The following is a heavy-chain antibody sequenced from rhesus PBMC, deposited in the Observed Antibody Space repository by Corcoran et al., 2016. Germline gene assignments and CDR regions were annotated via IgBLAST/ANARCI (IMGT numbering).Heavy chain of an antibody. J-gene: IGHJ4*01. Sequence: QVQLQESGPGLVKPSETLSLTCVVSGGSLSSNYFYWNWIRQAPGKGLEWIGYMSYSGKTNNNPSLKSRVTNSSDTSKNQFSLKLNSVTAADTAVYYCARHGGGLLGLDYWGQGVLVTVSS. CDR1: GGSLSSNYFY. CDR2: MSYSGKT. D-gene: IGHD3-34*01. V-gene: IGHV4-122*02. CDR3: ARHGGGLLGLDY.